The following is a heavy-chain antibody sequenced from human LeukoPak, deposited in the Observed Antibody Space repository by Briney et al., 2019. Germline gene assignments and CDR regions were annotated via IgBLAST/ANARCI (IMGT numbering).Heavy chain of an antibody. J-gene: IGHJ4*02. Sequence: GRSLRLSCAASGFTFSSYAMHWVRQAPGKGLEWVAVISYDGSNKYYADSVKGRFTISRDNSKNTLYLQMNSLRAEDTALYYCAKDFYDILTGTDYWGQGTLVTVSS. D-gene: IGHD3-9*01. V-gene: IGHV3-30-3*01. CDR1: GFTFSSYA. CDR2: ISYDGSNK. CDR3: AKDFYDILTGTDY.